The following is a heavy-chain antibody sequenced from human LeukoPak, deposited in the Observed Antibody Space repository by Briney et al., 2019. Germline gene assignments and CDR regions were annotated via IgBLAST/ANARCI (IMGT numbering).Heavy chain of an antibody. CDR2: IYWDDNK. Sequence: SGPTLGNPTQTLTLTCTFSGFSLSTTGGGVGWIRQPPGKTLEWLALIYWDDNKRYSPSLKSRLTSTKDTSKNQMVLTMTNMDPVDTATYYCAHGLFIFDPWGQGTLVTVSS. J-gene: IGHJ5*02. CDR1: GFSLSTTGGG. CDR3: AHGLFIFDP. V-gene: IGHV2-5*02. D-gene: IGHD2-21*01.